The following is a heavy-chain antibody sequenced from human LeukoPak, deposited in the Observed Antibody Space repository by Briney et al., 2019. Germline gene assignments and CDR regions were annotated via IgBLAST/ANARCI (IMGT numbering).Heavy chain of an antibody. CDR3: ARARFIAVAGTGWFDP. J-gene: IGHJ5*02. Sequence: SETLSLTCAVYGGSFSGYYWSWIRQPPGKGLEWIGEINHSGSTNYNPSLKSRVTISVDTSKNQFSLKLSSVTAADTAVYYCARARFIAVAGTGWFDPWGQGTLVTVSS. CDR1: GGSFSGYY. V-gene: IGHV4-34*01. D-gene: IGHD6-19*01. CDR2: INHSGST.